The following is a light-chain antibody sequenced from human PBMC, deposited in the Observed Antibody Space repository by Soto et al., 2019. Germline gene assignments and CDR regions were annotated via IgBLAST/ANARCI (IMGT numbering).Light chain of an antibody. J-gene: IGKJ3*01. CDR2: GAS. V-gene: IGKV3-20*01. Sequence: EVVLTQSPVTLSLSPGERATLSCRASQSVGSPYLAWYQHKPGQPPRLLIYGASNRAPDIPARFIGGGSGTEFTLTIARLAPEEFAMYYCHQYGNSPFAFGPGATVDV. CDR1: QSVGSPY. CDR3: HQYGNSPFA.